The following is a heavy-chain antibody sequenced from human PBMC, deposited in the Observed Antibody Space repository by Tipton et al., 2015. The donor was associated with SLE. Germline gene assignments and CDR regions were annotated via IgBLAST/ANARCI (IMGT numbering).Heavy chain of an antibody. CDR2: IYSGGST. V-gene: IGHV3-53*05. CDR3: ARGSTSCYTAFDI. CDR1: GFTVSSNY. Sequence: GSLRLSCAASGFTVSSNYMSWVRQAPGKGLEWVSVIYSGGSTYYADSVKGRFTISRDNSKNTLYLQVNSLRAEDTAVYYCARGSTSCYTAFDIWGQGTMVTVSS. J-gene: IGHJ3*02. D-gene: IGHD2-2*02.